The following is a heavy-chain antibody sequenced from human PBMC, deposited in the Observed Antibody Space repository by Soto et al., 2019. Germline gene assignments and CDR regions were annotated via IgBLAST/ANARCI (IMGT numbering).Heavy chain of an antibody. D-gene: IGHD2-15*01. V-gene: IGHV4-31*03. Sequence: SETLSLTCTVSGGSISSGGNYWSWIRQHPGKGLEWIGYIYYSGSTYYNPSLKSRVTISVDTSKNQFSLKLSFVTAADTAVHYCARLNRDIVVGHDAFDIWGQGTMVTF. CDR1: GGSISSGGNY. CDR3: ARLNRDIVVGHDAFDI. CDR2: IYYSGST. J-gene: IGHJ3*02.